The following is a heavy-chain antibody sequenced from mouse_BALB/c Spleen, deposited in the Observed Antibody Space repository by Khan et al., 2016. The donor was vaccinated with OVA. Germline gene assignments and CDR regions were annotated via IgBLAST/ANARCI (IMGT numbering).Heavy chain of an antibody. CDR1: GYTFSTYG. Sequence: VQLVQSGGDLVKPGGSLKLSCEASGYTFSTYGMSWVHQTPDKRLEWIATISTDAHYTYYIDSVQGRFTISRDNSTNTPYLQMSSLTSEDTAMYYCATLAYYYKSEEFAYWGQGTMVTVSA. J-gene: IGHJ3*01. D-gene: IGHD1-3*01. CDR3: ATLAYYYKSEEFAY. V-gene: IGHV5-6*01. CDR2: ISTDAHYT.